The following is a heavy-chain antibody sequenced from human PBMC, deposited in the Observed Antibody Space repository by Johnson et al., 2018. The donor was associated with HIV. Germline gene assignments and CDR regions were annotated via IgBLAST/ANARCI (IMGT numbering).Heavy chain of an antibody. V-gene: IGHV3-53*05. CDR2: IYSGGST. D-gene: IGHD6-13*01. CDR1: GFTVSSNY. Sequence: VQLVETGGGLIQPGGSLRLSCAASGFTVSSNYMSWVRQAPGKGLAWVSVIYSGGSTYYADSVKGRFTISRDNSKTTLYLQMNSRRAGDTAVYYCARHKGQQYDTFDIWGQGTMVTVSS. J-gene: IGHJ3*02. CDR3: ARHKGQQYDTFDI.